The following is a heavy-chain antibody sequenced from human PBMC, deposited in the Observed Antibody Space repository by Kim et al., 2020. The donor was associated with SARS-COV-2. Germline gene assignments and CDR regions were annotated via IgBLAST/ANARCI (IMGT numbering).Heavy chain of an antibody. V-gene: IGHV3-21*01. J-gene: IGHJ2*01. CDR2: ISSSSSYI. CDR1: GFTFSSYS. D-gene: IGHD3-10*01. Sequence: GGSLRLSCAASGFTFSSYSMNWVRQAPGKGLEWVSSISSSSSYIYYADSVKGRFTISRDNAKNSLYLQMNSLRAEDTAVYYCARGRRYGKDFDLWGRGTLVTVSS. CDR3: ARGRRYGKDFDL.